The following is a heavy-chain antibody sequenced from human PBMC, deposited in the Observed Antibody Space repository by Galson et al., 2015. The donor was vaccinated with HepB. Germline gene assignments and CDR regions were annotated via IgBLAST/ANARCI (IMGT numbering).Heavy chain of an antibody. CDR2: IQDYVNSA. CDR3: AMPSNRLMGDYHDPFHFDL. J-gene: IGHJ2*01. Sequence: SVKVSCKASGYALSTYGISWLRQAPGQGLEWIGWIQDYVNSASYAQRFRGRVTMTTDRTTVTAYMELASLTSDDTGMYYCAMPSNRLMGDYHDPFHFDLWGRGTPVTVSS. V-gene: IGHV1-18*01. CDR1: GYALSTYG. D-gene: IGHD4-11*01.